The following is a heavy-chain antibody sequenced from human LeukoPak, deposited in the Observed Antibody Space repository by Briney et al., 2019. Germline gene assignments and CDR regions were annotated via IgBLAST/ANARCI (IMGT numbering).Heavy chain of an antibody. Sequence: GGSLRLSCAASGFTFSSYSMNWVRQAPGKGLEWVSSISSSNSYIYYADSVKGRFTISRDNSKNTLYLQMNSLRAEDTAVYYCAKDPAAFLFDYWGQGTLVTVSS. CDR1: GFTFSSYS. J-gene: IGHJ4*02. CDR2: ISSSNSYI. CDR3: AKDPAAFLFDY. V-gene: IGHV3-21*04. D-gene: IGHD2-2*01.